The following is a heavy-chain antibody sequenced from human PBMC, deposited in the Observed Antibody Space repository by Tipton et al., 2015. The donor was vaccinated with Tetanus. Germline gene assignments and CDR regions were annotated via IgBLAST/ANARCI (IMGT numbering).Heavy chain of an antibody. D-gene: IGHD6-6*01. CDR1: GGSIRSGGYY. CDR3: ARRSVSARFDD. CDR2: IYYTGNT. J-gene: IGHJ4*02. Sequence: TLSLTCTVSGGSIRSGGYYWSWIRQHPGKGLEWIGYIYYTGNTYYNPSLKSRLTISVDTSKNQFSLKLNSVTAADTAVYYCARRSVSARFDDWGQGAQVTVSS. V-gene: IGHV4-31*03.